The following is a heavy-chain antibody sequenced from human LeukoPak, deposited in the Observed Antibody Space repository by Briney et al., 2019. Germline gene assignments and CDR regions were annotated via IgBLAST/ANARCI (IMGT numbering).Heavy chain of an antibody. CDR1: GFTFSSYG. J-gene: IGHJ4*02. Sequence: GGSLRLSCAASGFTFSSYGMHWVRQAPGKGLEGVAVISYDGSNKYYADSVKGRFTISRDNSKNTLYLQMNSLRAEDTAVYYCAKDVNVAGTVYWGQGTLVTVSS. CDR2: ISYDGSNK. V-gene: IGHV3-30*18. CDR3: AKDVNVAGTVY. D-gene: IGHD6-19*01.